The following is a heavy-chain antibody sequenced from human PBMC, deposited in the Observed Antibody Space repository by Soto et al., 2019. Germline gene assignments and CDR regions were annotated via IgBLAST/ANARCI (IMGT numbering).Heavy chain of an antibody. D-gene: IGHD6-13*01. J-gene: IGHJ4*02. V-gene: IGHV3-15*01. CDR2: IISKTDGGTT. Sequence: WGSLRLSCAASGFTFTDAWMTWVRQAPGKGLEWVGRIISKTDGGTTDYAAPVKGRFTISRDDSQNMLYLQMNSLRAEDTAVYYCAKVSPYSSSWFDYWGQGTLVTVSS. CDR1: GFTFTDAW. CDR3: AKVSPYSSSWFDY.